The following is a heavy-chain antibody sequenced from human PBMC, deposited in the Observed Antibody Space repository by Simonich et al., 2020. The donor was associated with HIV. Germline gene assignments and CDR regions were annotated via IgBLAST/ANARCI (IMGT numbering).Heavy chain of an antibody. J-gene: IGHJ4*02. CDR1: GFTFTSYA. V-gene: IGHV3-23*01. D-gene: IGHD3-3*01. Sequence: EVQLLESGGGLVQPGGSLRLSCAASGFTFTSYAMSWVRQAPGTGLEGVSAISGSGGRTYYADPVKGRFTISRDNSKNTLYLQMNSLRAEDTAVYYCAKDRYYNFWSGYYDYWGQGTLVTVSS. CDR3: AKDRYYNFWSGYYDY. CDR2: ISGSGGRT.